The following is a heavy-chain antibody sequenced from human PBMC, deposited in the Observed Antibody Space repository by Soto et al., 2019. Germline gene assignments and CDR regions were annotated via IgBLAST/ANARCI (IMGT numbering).Heavy chain of an antibody. CDR1: GGTFSSYA. CDR2: IIPIFGTA. Sequence: SVKVSCKASGGTFSSYAISWVRQAPGQGLEWMGGIIPIFGTANYAQKFQGRVTITADESTSTAYVELSSLRSEDTAVYYCARKGYCSGGSCYSSHWYFDLWGRGTLVTVSS. V-gene: IGHV1-69*13. D-gene: IGHD2-15*01. J-gene: IGHJ2*01. CDR3: ARKGYCSGGSCYSSHWYFDL.